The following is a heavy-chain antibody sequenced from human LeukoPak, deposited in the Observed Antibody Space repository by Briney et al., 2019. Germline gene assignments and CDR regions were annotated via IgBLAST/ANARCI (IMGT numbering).Heavy chain of an antibody. CDR1: GFTFSSYA. V-gene: IGHV3-23*01. CDR2: ISGTGGST. D-gene: IGHD3-22*01. CDR3: AKEPHNYYDSSGYYNYFDY. Sequence: GWSLRLSCAASGFTFSSYAMSWVRQAPGKGLEWVSAISGTGGSTYYADSVRGRFTISRDNSKNTLYLQMNSLRAEDTAVYYCAKEPHNYYDSSGYYNYFDYWGQGTLVTVSS. J-gene: IGHJ4*02.